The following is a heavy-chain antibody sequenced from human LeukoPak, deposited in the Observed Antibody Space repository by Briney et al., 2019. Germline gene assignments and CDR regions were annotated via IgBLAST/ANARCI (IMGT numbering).Heavy chain of an antibody. CDR3: ARDLTIMSVAARGAFDY. D-gene: IGHD6-6*01. V-gene: IGHV6-1*01. CDR1: GDSVSSNSAA. Sequence: SQTLSLTCAISGDSVSSNSAAWNWIRQSPSRVLEWLGRTYYRSKWYNDYAVSVKSRITINPDTSKNQFSLQLNSVTPEDTAVYYCARDLTIMSVAARGAFDYWGQGTLVTVSS. J-gene: IGHJ4*02. CDR2: TYYRSKWYN.